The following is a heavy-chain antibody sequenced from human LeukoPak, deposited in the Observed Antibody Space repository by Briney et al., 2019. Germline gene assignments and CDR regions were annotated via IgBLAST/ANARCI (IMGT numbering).Heavy chain of an antibody. J-gene: IGHJ3*02. V-gene: IGHV4-59*08. Sequence: SETLSLTCTVSGGSISSYYWSWIRQPPGKGLEWIGYIYYSGSTNYNPSLKSRVTISVDTSKNQFSLKLSSVTAADTAMYYCARSASSGYSYGYGVAFDIWGQGTMVTVSS. CDR1: GGSISSYY. CDR3: ARSASSGYSYGYGVAFDI. D-gene: IGHD5-18*01. CDR2: IYYSGST.